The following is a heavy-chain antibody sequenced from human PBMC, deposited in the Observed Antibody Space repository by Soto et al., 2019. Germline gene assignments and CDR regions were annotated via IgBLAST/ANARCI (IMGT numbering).Heavy chain of an antibody. CDR3: ARLQAAMPGAAGMGV. CDR1: GYIFTNSW. CDR2: IYPGDSDT. Sequence: PGESLKISCKGSGYIFTNSWNGWVRQMPGKGLEWMGIIYPGDSDTRYSPSFQGQVTISAVKSITTAYRQWSSLTASDTAMYYCARLQAAMPGAAGMGVWGKGTAVTICS. V-gene: IGHV5-51*01. D-gene: IGHD2-2*01. J-gene: IGHJ6*04.